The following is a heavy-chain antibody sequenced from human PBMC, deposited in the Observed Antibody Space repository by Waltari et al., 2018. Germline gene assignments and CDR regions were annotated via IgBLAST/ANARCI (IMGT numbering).Heavy chain of an antibody. J-gene: IGHJ6*02. V-gene: IGHV3-74*03. D-gene: IGHD3-3*01. CDR1: GFTFGNFW. CDR2: MNGDGTDS. Sequence: EVLLEESGGGLVQPGESLRLSCAASGFTFGNFWMHWVRQGPGKGLVWVGRMNGDGTDSTYADFLNGRFSISRDNAKNRLYLHIDSLRVEDTAVYYCARVPSVDFLSGCYGNGMDVWGQGTTVTV. CDR3: ARVPSVDFLSGCYGNGMDV.